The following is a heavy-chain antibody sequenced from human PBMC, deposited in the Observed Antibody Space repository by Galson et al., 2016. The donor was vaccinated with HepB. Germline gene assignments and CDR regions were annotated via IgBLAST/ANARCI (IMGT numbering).Heavy chain of an antibody. CDR2: ITSSGGAI. Sequence: SLRLSCAGSGFTFASYGMNWVRQAPGKGPEWVSYITSSGGAIYYTDSVKGRFTISRDNAKNSLYLQMNSLRAEDTAVYYCARDIYGPTYFYYYGLDVWGEGTTVTVSA. V-gene: IGHV3-48*01. CDR1: GFTFASYG. CDR3: ARDIYGPTYFYYYGLDV. D-gene: IGHD2/OR15-2a*01. J-gene: IGHJ6*04.